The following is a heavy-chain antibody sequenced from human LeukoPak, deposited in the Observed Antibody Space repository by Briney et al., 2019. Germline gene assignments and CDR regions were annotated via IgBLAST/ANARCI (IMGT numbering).Heavy chain of an antibody. D-gene: IGHD3-16*02. CDR3: AKSRDRDYVWGSYHF. CDR2: ITGSGCST. CDR1: GFAFSSYG. V-gene: IGHV3-23*01. J-gene: IGHJ4*02. Sequence: GGSLRLSCAASGFAFSSYGMNWVRQAPEKGLEWVSAITGSGCSTFFADSVKGRFTISRDNSKNTLYLQMNSLRAEDTAVYYCAKSRDRDYVWGSYHFWGQGTLVTVSS.